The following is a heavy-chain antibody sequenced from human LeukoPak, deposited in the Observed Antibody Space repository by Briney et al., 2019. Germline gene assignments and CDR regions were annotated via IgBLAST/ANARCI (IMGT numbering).Heavy chain of an antibody. J-gene: IGHJ4*02. Sequence: PGGSLRLSCAASGFTFSSYGMHWVRQAPGKGLEWVAVISYDGSNKYYADSVKGRFTISRDNSKNTLYLQMNSLRAEDTAVYYCAKALPHTALYDYWGQGTLVTVSS. CDR2: ISYDGSNK. CDR3: AKALPHTALYDY. V-gene: IGHV3-30*18. D-gene: IGHD5-18*01. CDR1: GFTFSSYG.